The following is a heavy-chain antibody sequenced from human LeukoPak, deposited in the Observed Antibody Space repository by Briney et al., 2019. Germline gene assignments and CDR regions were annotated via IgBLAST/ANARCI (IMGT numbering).Heavy chain of an antibody. CDR2: IYPDDSDT. CDR3: ARRSGGFDY. CDR1: GYIFTDYW. Sequence: GESLKISCKTSGYIFTDYWIGWVRQVPGKGLEWMGIIYPDDSDTRYSPSFQGQVTISADKSTSTAYLQWSSLKASDTAMYYCARRSGGFDYWGQGTLVTVSS. J-gene: IGHJ4*02. D-gene: IGHD3-16*01. V-gene: IGHV5-51*01.